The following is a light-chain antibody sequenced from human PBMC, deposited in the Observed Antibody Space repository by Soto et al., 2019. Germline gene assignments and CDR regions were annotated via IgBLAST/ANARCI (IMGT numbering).Light chain of an antibody. V-gene: IGKV1-39*01. CDR1: QSISSY. CDR2: AAS. J-gene: IGKJ2*01. CDR3: QQSYRTPRYT. Sequence: DIQMTQSPSSLSASVGDRVTITCRASQSISSYLNWYQQKPGKAPKLLIYAASSLQSGVPSRFSGSGSGTDFTLTISSQQPEDFDTDYWQQSYRTPRYTFDQGTKPEIK.